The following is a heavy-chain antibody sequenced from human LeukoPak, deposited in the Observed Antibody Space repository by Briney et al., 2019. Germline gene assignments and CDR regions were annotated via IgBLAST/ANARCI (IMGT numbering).Heavy chain of an antibody. CDR2: IIPIFGTA. Sequence: SVKVSCTASGGTFSSYAISWVRQAPGQGLEWMGGIIPIFGTANYAQKFQGRVTITADESTSTAYMELSSLRSEDTAVYYCARDRGQWLVRALDYWGQGTLVTVSS. J-gene: IGHJ4*02. V-gene: IGHV1-69*13. D-gene: IGHD6-19*01. CDR3: ARDRGQWLVRALDY. CDR1: GGTFSSYA.